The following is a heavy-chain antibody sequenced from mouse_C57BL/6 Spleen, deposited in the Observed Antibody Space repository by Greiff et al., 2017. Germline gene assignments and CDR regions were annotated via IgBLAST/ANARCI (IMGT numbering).Heavy chain of an antibody. Sequence: QVQLQQSGAELVKPGASVKISCKASGYAFSSYWMNWVKQRPGKGLEWIGQIYPGDGATNYNGKFKGKATLTADKSSSTAYMQLSSLTSEDSAVYFCARLDSSGQFAYWGQGTLVTVSA. V-gene: IGHV1-80*01. CDR2: IYPGDGAT. CDR1: GYAFSSYW. CDR3: ARLDSSGQFAY. D-gene: IGHD3-2*02. J-gene: IGHJ3*01.